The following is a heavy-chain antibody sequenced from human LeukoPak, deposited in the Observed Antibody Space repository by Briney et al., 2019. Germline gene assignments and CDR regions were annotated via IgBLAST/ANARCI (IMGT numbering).Heavy chain of an antibody. Sequence: SETLSLTCAVYGGSFSGYYWSWIRQPPGKGLEWIGEINHSGSTNYNPSLKSRVTISVDTSKNQFSLKLSSVTAADTAVYHCARGREQQLVWEHYYYGMDVWGQGTTVTVSS. J-gene: IGHJ6*02. CDR1: GGSFSGYY. CDR3: ARGREQQLVWEHYYYGMDV. V-gene: IGHV4-34*01. CDR2: INHSGST. D-gene: IGHD6-13*01.